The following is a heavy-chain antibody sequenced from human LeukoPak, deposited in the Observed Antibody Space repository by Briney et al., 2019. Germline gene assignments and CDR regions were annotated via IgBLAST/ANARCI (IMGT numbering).Heavy chain of an antibody. CDR2: IKQDGSEK. V-gene: IGHV3-7*01. D-gene: IGHD7-27*01. J-gene: IGHJ6*02. CDR3: ARDPLGRLYYYYGMDV. Sequence: PGGSLRLSCAASGFTFSSYWMSWVRQAPGKGLEWVANIKQDGSEKYYVDSVKGRFTISRDNAKNSLYLQMNSLRAEDTAVYYCARDPLGRLYYYYGMDVWSQGTTVTVSS. CDR1: GFTFSSYW.